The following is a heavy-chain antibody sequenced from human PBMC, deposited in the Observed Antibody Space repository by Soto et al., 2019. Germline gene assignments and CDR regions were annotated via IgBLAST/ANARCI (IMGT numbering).Heavy chain of an antibody. CDR2: IFSSGST. CDR1: GGSINTSY. CDR3: AREGSYSAYNFAHGIQLWSFDF. D-gene: IGHD5-12*01. V-gene: IGHV4-4*07. J-gene: IGHJ4*02. Sequence: SETLSLTXTVSGGSINTSYWSWVRQPAGKGLEWIGRIFSSGSTSFNPSLESRVAMSVDTSKNHLSLNLSSVTAADMAVYYCAREGSYSAYNFAHGIQLWSFDFWGQGALVTVSS.